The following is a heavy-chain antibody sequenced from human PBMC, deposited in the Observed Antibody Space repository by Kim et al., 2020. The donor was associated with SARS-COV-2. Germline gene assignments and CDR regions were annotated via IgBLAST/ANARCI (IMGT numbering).Heavy chain of an antibody. D-gene: IGHD5-12*01. CDR2: INPSGGST. Sequence: ASVKVSCKASGYTFTSYYMHWVRQAPGQGLEWMGIINPSGGSTSYAQKFQGRVTMTRDTSTSTVYMELSSLRSEDTAVYYCATSRYSGYDTPGAGAYYGMDVWDQGTTVTVSS. J-gene: IGHJ6*02. V-gene: IGHV1-46*01. CDR3: ATSRYSGYDTPGAGAYYGMDV. CDR1: GYTFTSYY.